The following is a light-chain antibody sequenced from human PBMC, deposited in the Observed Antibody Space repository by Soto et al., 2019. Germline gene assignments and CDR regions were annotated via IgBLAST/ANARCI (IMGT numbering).Light chain of an antibody. CDR1: QSVLYSSNNQNY. J-gene: IGKJ4*01. CDR2: WAS. Sequence: DIVMTHPPDSLAVSLGDRATIDCKASQSVLYSSNNQNYLAWYQQKPGKPPKLLIYWASTRQSGVPARFSGSGSGTDFTLTISSLQAGDVAVYYCQQYYNTPLTFGGGTKVDI. V-gene: IGKV4-1*01. CDR3: QQYYNTPLT.